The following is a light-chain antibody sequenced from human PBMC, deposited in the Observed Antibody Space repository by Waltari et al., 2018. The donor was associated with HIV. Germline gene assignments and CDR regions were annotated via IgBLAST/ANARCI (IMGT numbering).Light chain of an antibody. J-gene: IGLJ2*01. CDR2: GVN. V-gene: IGLV2-14*01. CDR3: TTYTDRNSLL. CDR1: SPDFDLPTF. Sequence: SALTQPASVSGSPGQSVTISCTGTSPDFDLPTFLSWYQQPPGKAPQLIIFGVNYRPSGISSRFSASKSGDTASLTISGLQSGDEADYYCTTYTDRNSLLIGSGTKLTVL.